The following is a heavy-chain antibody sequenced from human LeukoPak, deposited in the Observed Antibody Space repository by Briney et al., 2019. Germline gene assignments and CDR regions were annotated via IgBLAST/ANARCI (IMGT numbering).Heavy chain of an antibody. J-gene: IGHJ3*02. Sequence: SQTLSLTCAISGDSVSSYSGGWNWIRQSPSRGLEWLGRTYYRSKWYNDYAVSLRSRITVNPDTSKNHFSLQLNSVTPEDTAVYYCTRGGLGRPDAFDIWGQRTMVTVSS. CDR2: TYYRSKWYN. CDR3: TRGGLGRPDAFDI. V-gene: IGHV6-1*01. CDR1: GDSVSSYSGG. D-gene: IGHD7-27*01.